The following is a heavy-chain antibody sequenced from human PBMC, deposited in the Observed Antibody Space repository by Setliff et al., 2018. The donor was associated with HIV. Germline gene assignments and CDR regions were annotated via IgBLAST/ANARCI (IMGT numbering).Heavy chain of an antibody. D-gene: IGHD6-19*01. CDR1: GGSISSSSYY. CDR2: ITATDT. CDR3: ARESLYKSGWRTYGLDV. Sequence: KPSETLSLTCTVSGGSISSSSYYWGWIRQPPGKGLEWVSTITATDTYYADSVKGRFTISRDNAKNSLYLQMNSLRAEDTAVYYCARESLYKSGWRTYGLDVWGQGTTVTVSS. J-gene: IGHJ6*02. V-gene: IGHV3-11*05.